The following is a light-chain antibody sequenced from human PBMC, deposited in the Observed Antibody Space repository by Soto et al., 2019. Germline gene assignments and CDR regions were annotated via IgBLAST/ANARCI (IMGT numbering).Light chain of an antibody. J-gene: IGKJ5*01. CDR1: QSISSSY. CDR2: DAS. CDR3: QQYGSLPIT. Sequence: IVLTQSPGTLSLSPEERATLSCRASQSISSSYLAWFQQKPGQAPRLLIYDASSRATGIPDRFSGSGSGTDFTLTISRVEPEDFAVYYCQQYGSLPITFGQGTRLEI. V-gene: IGKV3-20*01.